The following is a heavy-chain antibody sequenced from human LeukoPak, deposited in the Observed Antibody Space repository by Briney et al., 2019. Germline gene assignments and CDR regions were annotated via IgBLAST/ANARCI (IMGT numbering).Heavy chain of an antibody. V-gene: IGHV3-7*01. Sequence: GGSLRLSCGAAGFSFSSYWTSWARHAPGKGLERAANIKEDGSEKYYVDSVKGRFTISRDNAKNSLYLQMNSLRAEDKAVYYCARATASNWFDHWGQGALVTVSS. CDR1: GFSFSSYW. CDR2: IKEDGSEK. J-gene: IGHJ5*02. CDR3: ARATASNWFDH. D-gene: IGHD2-21*01.